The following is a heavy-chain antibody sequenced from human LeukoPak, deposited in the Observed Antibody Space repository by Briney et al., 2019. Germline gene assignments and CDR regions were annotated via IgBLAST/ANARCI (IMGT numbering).Heavy chain of an antibody. CDR2: ISSSSSYI. CDR1: GFTFSSYS. Sequence: GGSLRLSCAASGFTFSSYSMNWVRQAPGKGLEWVSSISSSSSYIYYADSVKGRFTISRDNAKNSLYLQMNSLRAEDTAVYYCAREQGYNSERGDYWGQGTLVTVSS. V-gene: IGHV3-21*01. D-gene: IGHD6-19*01. CDR3: AREQGYNSERGDY. J-gene: IGHJ4*02.